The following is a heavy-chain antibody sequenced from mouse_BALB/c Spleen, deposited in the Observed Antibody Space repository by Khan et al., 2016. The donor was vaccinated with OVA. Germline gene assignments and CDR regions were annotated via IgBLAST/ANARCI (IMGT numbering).Heavy chain of an antibody. D-gene: IGHD3-1*01. J-gene: IGHJ2*01. CDR3: VKSSGYFFDY. CDR1: GFTFNTYA. CDR2: IRNKSNNYAT. V-gene: IGHV10-1*02. Sequence: EVQLVESGGGLVQPKGSLKLACAASGFTFNTYAMNWVRQAPGKGLEWVARIRNKSNNYATYYADSVKDRFTISRDDSQTMRYLQMTNLKTEDTAMYYCVKSSGYFFDYWGQGTTLTVSS.